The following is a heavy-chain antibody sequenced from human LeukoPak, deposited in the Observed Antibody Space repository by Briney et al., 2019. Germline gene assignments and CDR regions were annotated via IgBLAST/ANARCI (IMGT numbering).Heavy chain of an antibody. V-gene: IGHV5-51*01. CDR1: GYSFTSYW. CDR2: IYPGDYDT. CDR3: ARSITIKGYYYYGMDV. D-gene: IGHD3-9*01. Sequence: GESLKMSCKGSGYSFTSYWIGWVRQRTGKGLEWMGIIYPGDYDTRYSPSFQGQVTLSADKSISTAYLQWSSLKASDTAMYYCARSITIKGYYYYGMDVWGQGTTVTVSS. J-gene: IGHJ6*02.